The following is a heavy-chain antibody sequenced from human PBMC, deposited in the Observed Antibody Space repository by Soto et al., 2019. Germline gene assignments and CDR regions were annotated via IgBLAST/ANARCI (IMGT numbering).Heavy chain of an antibody. Sequence: SVKVSCKASGGTLSTYTINWVRQAPGQGLEWVGGIVPGFGPANIARNFQGRVTITADASTSTTYMELSSLKSGDTAAYFCVRDDHTTGSYSLFDSWGQGPQVTVSS. CDR1: GGTLSTYT. V-gene: IGHV1-69*13. CDR3: VRDDHTTGSYSLFDS. J-gene: IGHJ5*01. D-gene: IGHD1-1*01. CDR2: IVPGFGPA.